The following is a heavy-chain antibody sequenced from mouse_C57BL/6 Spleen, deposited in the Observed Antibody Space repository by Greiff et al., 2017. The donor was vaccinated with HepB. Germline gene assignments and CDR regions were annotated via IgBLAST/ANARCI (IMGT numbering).Heavy chain of an antibody. CDR1: GFTFSDYY. CDR3: ARHGTGAFDY. V-gene: IGHV5-12*01. Sequence: EVKLVESGGGLVQPGGSLKLSCAASGFTFSDYYMYWVRQTPEKRLEWVAYISNGGGSTYYPDTVKGRFTISRDNAKNTLYLQMSRLKSEDTAMYYCARHGTGAFDYWGQGTTLTVSS. CDR2: ISNGGGST. J-gene: IGHJ2*01. D-gene: IGHD4-1*01.